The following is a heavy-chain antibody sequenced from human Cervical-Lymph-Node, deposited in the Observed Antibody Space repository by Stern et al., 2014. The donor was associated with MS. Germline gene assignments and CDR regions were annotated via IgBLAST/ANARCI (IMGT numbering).Heavy chain of an antibody. CDR3: AKTTSFLYYYAMDV. J-gene: IGHJ6*02. CDR1: GYTFTRHG. Sequence: QMQLVQSGAEVKKPGASVKVSCKASGYTFTRHGISWVRQAPGKGLEWLGGISGYNGNTRYAQMLQGRVTMTTDTSTSTAYMDLRSLRSDDTAVYYCAKTTSFLYYYAMDVWGQGTTVTVSS. V-gene: IGHV1-18*04. D-gene: IGHD4-11*01. CDR2: ISGYNGNT.